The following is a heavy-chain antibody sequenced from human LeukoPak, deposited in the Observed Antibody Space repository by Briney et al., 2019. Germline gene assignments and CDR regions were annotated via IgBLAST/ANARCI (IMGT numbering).Heavy chain of an antibody. Sequence: PGGSLRLSCAASGFTFSSYSMNWVRQAPGKGLEWVSSISSSSSYIYYADSVKGRFTISRDNAKNSLYLQMNSLRAEDTAVYYCARDSGSRLWFGKLEPNWFDPWGQGTLVTVSS. CDR1: GFTFSSYS. CDR3: ARDSGSRLWFGKLEPNWFDP. CDR2: ISSSSSYI. J-gene: IGHJ5*02. V-gene: IGHV3-21*01. D-gene: IGHD3-10*01.